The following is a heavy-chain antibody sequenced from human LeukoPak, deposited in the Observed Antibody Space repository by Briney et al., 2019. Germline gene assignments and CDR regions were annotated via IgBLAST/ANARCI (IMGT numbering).Heavy chain of an antibody. CDR3: ARYSSTWPYWYFNL. CDR1: GGSLSSGGYS. J-gene: IGHJ2*01. Sequence: PSETLSLTCAVSGGSLSSGGYSWSWIRQPPGKGLEWIGYIYHSGSTYYNPSLKSRVTISLDRSKNQFSLKLTSVTAADTAVYYCARYSSTWPYWYFNLWGRGTLVTVSS. CDR2: IYHSGST. V-gene: IGHV4-30-2*01. D-gene: IGHD6-13*01.